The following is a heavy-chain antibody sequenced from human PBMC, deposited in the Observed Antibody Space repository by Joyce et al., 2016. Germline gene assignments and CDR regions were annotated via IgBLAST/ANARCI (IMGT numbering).Heavy chain of an antibody. CDR1: GFTFSNSA. CDR3: AREGLRFLEWLTRFEY. J-gene: IGHJ4*02. V-gene: IGHV3-30*14. CDR2: ISYDGSKK. Sequence: QVELVESGGGVVQPGRSLRLSCAASGFTFSNSAMNWVRQAPGKGREWVAVISYDGSKKYYADAVKGRFTISRDNSKNTLYLQINSLRAEDTAVYYCAREGLRFLEWLTRFEYWGQGTLVTVSS. D-gene: IGHD3-3*01.